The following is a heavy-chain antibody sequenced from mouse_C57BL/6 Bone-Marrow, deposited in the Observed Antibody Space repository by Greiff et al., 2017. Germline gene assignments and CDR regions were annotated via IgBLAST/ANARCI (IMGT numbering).Heavy chain of an antibody. CDR3: ARGGGYGSLYYFPS. Sequence: EVQLEESIPCLVQPSQSLSLTCSLTSYSITSGYYWNWIRQFPGNKLEWMGYISYDGSNNYNPSLKNRISITRDTSKNQFFLKLNSVTTEDTATYSCARGGGYGSLYYFPSWGYCTTLPAS. D-gene: IGHD1-1*01. CDR2: ISYDGSN. V-gene: IGHV3-6*01. CDR1: SYSITSGYY. J-gene: IGHJ2*01.